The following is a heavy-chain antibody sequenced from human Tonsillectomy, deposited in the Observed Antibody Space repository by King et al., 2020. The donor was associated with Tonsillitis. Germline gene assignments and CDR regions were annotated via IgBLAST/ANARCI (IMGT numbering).Heavy chain of an antibody. Sequence: VQLVESGGGVVQPGRSLRLSCAASGFIFRSFDMHWVRQAPGKGLEWVAVMSYDGNIKYYADSVKGRFTISRDNSKNTLYLQMNSLRAEDTAVYYCAKTRRGYSYGPYFDCWGQGTLVTVSS. J-gene: IGHJ4*02. D-gene: IGHD5-18*01. V-gene: IGHV3-30*18. CDR3: AKTRRGYSYGPYFDC. CDR2: MSYDGNIK. CDR1: GFIFRSFD.